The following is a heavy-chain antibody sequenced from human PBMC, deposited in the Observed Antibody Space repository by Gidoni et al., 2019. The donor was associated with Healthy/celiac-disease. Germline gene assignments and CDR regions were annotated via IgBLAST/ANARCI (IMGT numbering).Heavy chain of an antibody. D-gene: IGHD6-19*01. CDR1: GGSISSSSYY. Sequence: QLQLQESGPGLVKPSETLSLTCTVSGGSISSSSYYWGWIRQPPGKGLEWIGSIYYSGSTYYNPSLKSRVTISVDTSKNQFSLKLSSVTAADTAVYYCARQVFKGSGWYRNRLDFDYWGQGTLVTVSS. V-gene: IGHV4-39*01. CDR3: ARQVFKGSGWYRNRLDFDY. CDR2: IYYSGST. J-gene: IGHJ4*02.